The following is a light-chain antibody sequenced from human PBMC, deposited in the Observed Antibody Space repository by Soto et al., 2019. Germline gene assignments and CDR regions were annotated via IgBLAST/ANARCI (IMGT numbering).Light chain of an antibody. J-gene: IGKJ1*01. CDR2: GAS. CDR1: QSVSSIY. CDR3: QQYASSSWM. V-gene: IGKV3-20*01. Sequence: EIVLTQSPGTLSLSPGERATLSCRASQSVSSIYLAWYQHKPGQAPRLLIYGASSRATGIPDRFSCSGSGISFSLPISRLEPEDFAVYYWQQYASSSWMFGHGTKVEIK.